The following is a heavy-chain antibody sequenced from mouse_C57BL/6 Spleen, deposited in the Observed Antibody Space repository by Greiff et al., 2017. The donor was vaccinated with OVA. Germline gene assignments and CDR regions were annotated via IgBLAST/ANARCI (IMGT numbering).Heavy chain of an antibody. Sequence: VQLQQPGAELVMPGASVKLSCKASGYTFTSYWMHWVKQRPGQGLEWIGELDPSASYTTYHHQFKGTSTLTVDKSSSTAYMQLSSLTSEDSAVDYCARKDYGSSGGAYWGQGTLVTVSA. CDR2: LDPSASYT. CDR3: ARKDYGSSGGAY. J-gene: IGHJ3*01. CDR1: GYTFTSYW. D-gene: IGHD1-1*01. V-gene: IGHV1-69*01.